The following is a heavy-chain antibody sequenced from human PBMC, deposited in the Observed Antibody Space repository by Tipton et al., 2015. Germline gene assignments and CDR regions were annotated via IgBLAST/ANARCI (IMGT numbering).Heavy chain of an antibody. CDR3: AKDREAVAGNPDY. V-gene: IGHV3-21*04. J-gene: IGHJ4*02. D-gene: IGHD6-19*01. Sequence: GSLRLSCAASGFTFSSYGMTWVRQAPGKGLEWVSSITSSSDYIYYADSVKGRFTISRDNAKNSLYLQMNSLRAEDTALYYCAKDREAVAGNPDYWGQGTLVTVSS. CDR2: ITSSSDYI. CDR1: GFTFSSYG.